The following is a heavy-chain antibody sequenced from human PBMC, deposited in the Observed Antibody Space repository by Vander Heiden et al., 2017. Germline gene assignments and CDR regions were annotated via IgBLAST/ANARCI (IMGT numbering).Heavy chain of an antibody. CDR2: ISGSGGST. D-gene: IGHD2-2*02. V-gene: IGHV3-23*01. CDR1: GFTFSSCA. CDR3: AKDSGPAAINYYGMDV. J-gene: IGHJ6*02. Sequence: EVQLLESGGGLVQPGGSLRLSCAASGFTFSSCAMSWVRQAPGKGLEWVSAISGSGGSTYYADSGKGRFTISRDNSKNTRYLQMNSLRAEETAVYYCAKDSGPAAINYYGMDVWGQGTTVTVSS.